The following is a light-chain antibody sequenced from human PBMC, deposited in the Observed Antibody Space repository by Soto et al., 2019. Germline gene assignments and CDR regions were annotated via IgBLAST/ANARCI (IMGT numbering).Light chain of an antibody. J-gene: IGLJ2*01. V-gene: IGLV2-8*01. CDR1: TSDVGYYNY. CDR2: EVT. CDR3: SSYAGSNNVI. Sequence: QSVLTQPPSASGSPGQSVTISCTGTTSDVGYYNYVSWYQQHPGKAPKLMIYEVTKRPSGVPDRFSGSKSGNTASLTVSGLQAEDEADYYCSSYAGSNNVIFGGGTKVTVL.